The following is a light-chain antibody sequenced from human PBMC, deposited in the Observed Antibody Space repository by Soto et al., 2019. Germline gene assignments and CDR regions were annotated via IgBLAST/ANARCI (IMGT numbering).Light chain of an antibody. V-gene: IGLV1-40*01. CDR3: QSYDSSLSGSV. CDR2: GNS. Sequence: QSVLTQPPSVSGAPGQRVTLSCTGSSSNIGACYDVHWYQQLPGTAPKLLIYGNSNRPSGVPDRFSGSKSGTSASLAITGLQAEDEAYYYCQSYDSSLSGSVFGGGTKLTVL. J-gene: IGLJ2*01. CDR1: SSNIGACYD.